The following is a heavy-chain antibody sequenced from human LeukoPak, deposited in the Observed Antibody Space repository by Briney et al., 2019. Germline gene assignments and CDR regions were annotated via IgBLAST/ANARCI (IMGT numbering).Heavy chain of an antibody. D-gene: IGHD6-19*01. CDR1: GFMFSSSG. J-gene: IGHJ4*02. Sequence: GGSLSLSCAASGFMFSSSGMHWVRQAPGKGLEWVAVISYDGSHKYYADSVKGRFTISRDNSKNTMYLQMNSLRAEDTSVYYCATTSAVAGSYWGQGGLVTVSS. V-gene: IGHV3-30*19. CDR2: ISYDGSHK. CDR3: ATTSAVAGSY.